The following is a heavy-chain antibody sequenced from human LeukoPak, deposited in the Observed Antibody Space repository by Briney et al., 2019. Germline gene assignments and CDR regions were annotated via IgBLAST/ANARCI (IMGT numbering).Heavy chain of an antibody. J-gene: IGHJ4*02. D-gene: IGHD3-3*01. CDR1: GITFSNSA. CDR3: ARDAWGWSGYYSYFDY. V-gene: IGHV3-23*01. Sequence: PGGSLRLSCVPSGITFSNSALSWVRQAPGKGLEWVSTITKSGDQTYYADSMRGLFTISRDNSKNTLYLQMNSLRAEDTAVYYCARDAWGWSGYYSYFDYWGQGTLVTVSS. CDR2: ITKSGDQT.